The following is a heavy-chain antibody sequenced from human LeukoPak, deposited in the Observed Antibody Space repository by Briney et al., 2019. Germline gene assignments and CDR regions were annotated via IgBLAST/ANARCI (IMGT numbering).Heavy chain of an antibody. J-gene: IGHJ5*02. CDR3: ARALSGSSGSYYTRRASDWFDP. D-gene: IGHD3-10*01. Sequence: SENLSLTCAVYGGSFSGYYWSWIRQPPGKGLEGIGEINHSGSTNYNPSLKSRVTISVDTSKNQFSLTLSSVTAAGAAVYYCARALSGSSGSYYTRRASDWFDPWGQGTLVTVSS. V-gene: IGHV4-34*01. CDR2: INHSGST. CDR1: GGSFSGYY.